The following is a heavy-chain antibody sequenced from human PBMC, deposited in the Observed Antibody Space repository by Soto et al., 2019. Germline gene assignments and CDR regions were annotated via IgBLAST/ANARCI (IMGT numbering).Heavy chain of an antibody. CDR3: VSSRSAIYGDAFDV. J-gene: IGHJ3*01. Sequence: SETLSLTCSVSGDSISSYFKNWIRQPPGKGLEWIGCIYDDGSTKYNPSLESRVTILLDTSKNEFSLRLRSVTSADTAVYYCVSSRSAIYGDAFDVWGQGTMVTVS. V-gene: IGHV4-59*03. D-gene: IGHD2-2*01. CDR1: GDSISSYF. CDR2: IYDDGST.